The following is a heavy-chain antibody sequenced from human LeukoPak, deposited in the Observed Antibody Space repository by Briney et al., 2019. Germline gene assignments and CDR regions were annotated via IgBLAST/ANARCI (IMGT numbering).Heavy chain of an antibody. Sequence: GASVKVSCKASGYTFTGYYMHWVRLAPGQGLECMGRINPNSGGTNYAQKFQGRVTMTRDTSISTAYMELSRLRSDDTAVYYCARMVRGVIDWFDPWGQGTLVTVSS. CDR2: INPNSGGT. CDR1: GYTFTGYY. J-gene: IGHJ5*02. D-gene: IGHD3-10*01. V-gene: IGHV1-2*06. CDR3: ARMVRGVIDWFDP.